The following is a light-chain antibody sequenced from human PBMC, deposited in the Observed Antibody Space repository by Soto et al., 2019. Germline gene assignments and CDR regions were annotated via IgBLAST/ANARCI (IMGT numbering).Light chain of an antibody. Sequence: DIQMTQSPSTLSASVGDRLTITCRASQSISSWLAWYQQKPGKAPKLLIYKASSLESGVPSRFSATVSGTDFSLTITSLQPEDFATYYCQQTFITPITFGQGTRLEIK. J-gene: IGKJ5*01. CDR2: KAS. CDR1: QSISSW. V-gene: IGKV1-5*03. CDR3: QQTFITPIT.